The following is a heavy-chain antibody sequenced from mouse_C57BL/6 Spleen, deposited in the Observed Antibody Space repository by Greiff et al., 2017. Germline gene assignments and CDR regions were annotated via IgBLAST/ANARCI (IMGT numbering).Heavy chain of an antibody. J-gene: IGHJ3*01. D-gene: IGHD4-1*01. CDR3: ASLGLAY. CDR1: GYTFTSYW. V-gene: IGHV1-69*01. CDR2: IDPSDSYT. Sequence: QVQLKQPGAELVMPGASVKLSCKASGYTFTSYWMHWVKQRPGQGLEWIGEIDPSDSYTNYNQKFKGKSTLTVDKSSSTAYMQLSSLTSEDSAVYYCASLGLAYWGQGTLVTVSA.